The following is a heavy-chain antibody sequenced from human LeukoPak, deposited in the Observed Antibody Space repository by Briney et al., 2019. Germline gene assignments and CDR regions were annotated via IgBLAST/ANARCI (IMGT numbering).Heavy chain of an antibody. CDR2: ISAYNGNT. CDR1: GYTFTSYG. Sequence: ASVKVSCKASGYTFTSYGISWVRQAPGQGLEWMGWISAYNGNTNYAQKLQGRVTMTTDTSTSTAYMELRSLRSDDTAVYYCARASKRSGYAYYYGMDVWGQGTTVTVSS. CDR3: ARASKRSGYAYYYGMDV. J-gene: IGHJ6*02. V-gene: IGHV1-18*01. D-gene: IGHD5-12*01.